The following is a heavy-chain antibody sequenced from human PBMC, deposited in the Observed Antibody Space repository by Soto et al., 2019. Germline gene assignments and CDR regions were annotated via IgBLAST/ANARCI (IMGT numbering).Heavy chain of an antibody. CDR1: GFTFGDYA. CDR2: IRSKAYGGTT. CDR3: TGTHDYGVIRHDY. Sequence: EVQLVESGGGLVQPGRSLRLSCTASGFTFGDYAMSWFRQAPGKGLEWVGFIRSKAYGGTTEYAASVKGRFTISRDDSKSIAYLQMNSLKTEDTDVYYCTGTHDYGVIRHDYWGQGTLVTVSS. D-gene: IGHD4-17*01. J-gene: IGHJ4*02. V-gene: IGHV3-49*03.